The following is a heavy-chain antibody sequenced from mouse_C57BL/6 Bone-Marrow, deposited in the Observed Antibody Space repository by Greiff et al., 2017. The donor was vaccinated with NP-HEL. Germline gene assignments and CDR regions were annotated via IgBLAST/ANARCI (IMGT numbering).Heavy chain of an antibody. CDR2: IDPENGDT. CDR1: GFNIKDDY. J-gene: IGHJ3*01. D-gene: IGHD3-3*01. V-gene: IGHV14-4*01. Sequence: EVQLVESGAELVRPGASVKLSCTASGFNIKDDYMHWVKQRPEQGLEWIGWIDPENGDTEYASKFQGKATITADTSSNTAYLQLSSLTSEDTAVYYCTKGPFAYWGQGTLVTVSA. CDR3: TKGPFAY.